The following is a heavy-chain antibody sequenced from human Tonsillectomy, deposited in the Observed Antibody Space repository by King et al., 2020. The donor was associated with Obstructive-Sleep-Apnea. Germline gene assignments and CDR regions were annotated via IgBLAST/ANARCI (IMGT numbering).Heavy chain of an antibody. V-gene: IGHV4-31*03. CDR1: GGSISSGGYY. Sequence: QLQESGPGLVKPSQTLSLTCTVSGGSISSGGYYWSCIRQHPGKGLEWIWYIYYSGRTYDNPSLKSRVTISVDTSKNQFSLKLSSVTAADTAVYYCARKDSSGYTDAFDIWGQGTMVTVSS. CDR3: ARKDSSGYTDAFDI. CDR2: IYYSGRT. J-gene: IGHJ3*02. D-gene: IGHD3-22*01.